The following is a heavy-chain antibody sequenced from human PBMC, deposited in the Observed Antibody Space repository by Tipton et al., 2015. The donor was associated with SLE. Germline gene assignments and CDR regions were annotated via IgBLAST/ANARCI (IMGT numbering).Heavy chain of an antibody. D-gene: IGHD1-26*01. Sequence: TLSLTCTVSGGSISSYYWSWIRQPPGKGLEWIGYIYYSGSTNYNPSLKSRVTISVDTSKKQFSLKLSSVTAADTAVFYCARAIGRVLPMDVWGKGTTVTVSS. CDR2: IYYSGST. CDR3: ARAIGRVLPMDV. J-gene: IGHJ6*03. CDR1: GGSISSYY. V-gene: IGHV4-59*12.